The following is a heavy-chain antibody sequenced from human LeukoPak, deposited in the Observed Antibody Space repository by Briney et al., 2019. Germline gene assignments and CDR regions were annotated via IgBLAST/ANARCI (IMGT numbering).Heavy chain of an antibody. D-gene: IGHD3-3*01. CDR1: GYTFTSYG. Sequence: ASVKVSCKASGYTFTSYGISWVRQAPGQGLEWMGWISAYNGNTNYAQKLQGRVTMTTDTSTSTAYMELRSLRPDDTAVYYCARTDPYDFWSGYYRAEYFQHWGQGTLVTVSS. CDR2: ISAYNGNT. J-gene: IGHJ1*01. V-gene: IGHV1-18*01. CDR3: ARTDPYDFWSGYYRAEYFQH.